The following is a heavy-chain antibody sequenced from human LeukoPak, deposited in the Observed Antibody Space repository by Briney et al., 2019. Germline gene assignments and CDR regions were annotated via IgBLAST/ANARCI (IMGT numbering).Heavy chain of an antibody. D-gene: IGHD1-26*01. CDR2: INPSSGDT. CDR3: ARVPRPKYAGGQWDGDY. J-gene: IGHJ4*02. V-gene: IGHV1-2*02. Sequence: GASVKVSCKTSGYTFTVHYMHWVRQAPGQGLEWMGWINPSSGDTNYAQKFQGRVTTTRDTSISTAYMDLSRLSSDDTAVYYCARVPRPKYAGGQWDGDYWGQGTLVTVSS. CDR1: GYTFTVHY.